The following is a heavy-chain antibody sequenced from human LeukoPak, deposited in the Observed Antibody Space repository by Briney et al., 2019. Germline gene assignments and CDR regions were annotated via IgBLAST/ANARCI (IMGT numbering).Heavy chain of an antibody. J-gene: IGHJ3*02. D-gene: IGHD6-19*01. V-gene: IGHV3-11*01. Sequence: PGGSLRLSCAASGFTFSDYYMSWIRQAPGKGLEWVSYISSSGSTIYYADSVKGRFTISRDNAKNSLYLQMNSLRAEDTAVYYCTTGPILGPWLVRGAFDIWGQGTMVTVSS. CDR3: TTGPILGPWLVRGAFDI. CDR1: GFTFSDYY. CDR2: ISSSGSTI.